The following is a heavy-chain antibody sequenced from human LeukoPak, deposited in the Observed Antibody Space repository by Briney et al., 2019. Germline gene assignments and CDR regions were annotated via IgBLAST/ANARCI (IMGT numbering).Heavy chain of an antibody. Sequence: GGSLTLSCAASGFTFSSYSMNWVRQAPGKGLEWVSSISSGTSYIYSADSVKGRFTISRNNAKNSLYLQMNSLRAEDTAVYYCARGEDRGYEADAAINIWGQGTMVTVSS. CDR2: ISSGTSYI. V-gene: IGHV3-21*06. CDR1: GFTFSSYS. J-gene: IGHJ3*02. CDR3: ARGEDRGYEADAAINI. D-gene: IGHD5-12*01.